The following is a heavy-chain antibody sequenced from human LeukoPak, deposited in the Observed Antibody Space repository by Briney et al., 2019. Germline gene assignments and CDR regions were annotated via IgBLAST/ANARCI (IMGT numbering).Heavy chain of an antibody. CDR1: GFTFSSYG. CDR2: IRYDGSNK. J-gene: IGHJ6*03. D-gene: IGHD1-26*01. V-gene: IGHV3-30*02. CDR3: AKDGLGGHYYYYMDV. Sequence: GGSLRLSCAASGFTFSSYGMHWVRQAPGKGLEWVAFIRYDGSNKYYADSVKDRFTISRDNSKNTLYLQMNSLRAEDTAVYYCAKDGLGGHYYYYMDVWGKGTTVTISS.